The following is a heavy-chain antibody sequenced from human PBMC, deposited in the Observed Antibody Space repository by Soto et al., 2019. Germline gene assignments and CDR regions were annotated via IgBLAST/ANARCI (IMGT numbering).Heavy chain of an antibody. D-gene: IGHD3-10*01. CDR2: ISSNGGST. J-gene: IGHJ4*02. Sequence: GGSLRLSCSASGFTFSSYAMHWVRQAPGKGLEYVSAISSNGGSTYYADSVKGRFTISRDNSKNTLYLQMSSLRAEDTAVYYCVKDHYYGSGSYYPPDFDYWGQGTLVTVSS. CDR1: GFTFSSYA. CDR3: VKDHYYGSGSYYPPDFDY. V-gene: IGHV3-64D*08.